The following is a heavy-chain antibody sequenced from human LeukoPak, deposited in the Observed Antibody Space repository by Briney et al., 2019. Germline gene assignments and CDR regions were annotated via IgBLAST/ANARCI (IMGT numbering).Heavy chain of an antibody. D-gene: IGHD2-15*01. Sequence: GGSLRLSCAASGFTFSSYAMPWVRQAPGKGLEWVAVILYDGSNKYYADSVKGRFTISRDNSKNTLYLQMNSLRAEDTAVYYCARDLAPYVSTNWFDPWGQGTLVTVSS. CDR1: GFTFSSYA. V-gene: IGHV3-30-3*01. J-gene: IGHJ5*02. CDR2: ILYDGSNK. CDR3: ARDLAPYVSTNWFDP.